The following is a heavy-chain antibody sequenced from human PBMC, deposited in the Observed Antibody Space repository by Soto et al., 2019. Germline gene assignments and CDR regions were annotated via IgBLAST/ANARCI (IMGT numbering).Heavy chain of an antibody. D-gene: IGHD3-16*01. CDR1: GGSISSGDYY. V-gene: IGHV4-30-4*01. CDR2: IYYSGST. CDR3: ARGAAYYDYVGGSYKFSYFDY. J-gene: IGHJ4*02. Sequence: SETLSLTCTVSGGSISSGDYYWSWIRQPPGKGLEWIGYIYYSGSTYYNPSLKSRVTISVDTSKNQFSLKLSSVTAADTAVYYGARGAAYYDYVGGSYKFSYFDYWGQGTRVTVP.